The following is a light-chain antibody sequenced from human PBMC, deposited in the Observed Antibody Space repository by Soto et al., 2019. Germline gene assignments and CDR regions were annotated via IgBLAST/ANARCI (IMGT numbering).Light chain of an antibody. CDR3: QQYGSAPFT. CDR1: QSVSSTY. Sequence: EIVLTQSPGTLSLSPGERATLSCRASQSVSSTYLAWYQQKPGQAPRLLISDVSSRATGIPDRFSGSGSGTDFTLTISRLEPEDLAVYYCQQYGSAPFTFGPGTKVDIK. CDR2: DVS. J-gene: IGKJ3*01. V-gene: IGKV3-20*01.